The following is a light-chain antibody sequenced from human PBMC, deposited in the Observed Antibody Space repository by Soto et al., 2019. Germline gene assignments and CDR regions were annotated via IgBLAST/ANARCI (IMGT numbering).Light chain of an antibody. V-gene: IGKV3-15*01. Sequence: IVMTQSPATLSVSPVERATLCWRSSQSISSNLAWYQQKPGQSPRLLMFRTSSRATGFPARFSGSGSGTEFNLNISRLQSEDFGVYSCKPYNKWHRAHFGRGSXVE. CDR2: RTS. J-gene: IGKJ4*01. CDR3: KPYNKWHRAH. CDR1: QSISSN.